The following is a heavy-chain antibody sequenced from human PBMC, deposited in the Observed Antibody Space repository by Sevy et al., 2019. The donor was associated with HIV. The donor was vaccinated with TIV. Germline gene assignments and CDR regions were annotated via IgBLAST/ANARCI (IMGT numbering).Heavy chain of an antibody. CDR3: ARDLEFYDYGDYGPAFMPDY. D-gene: IGHD4-17*01. CDR2: VWFDGSNT. J-gene: IGHJ4*02. Sequence: GGSLRLSCAASGFTFSTYGMHWVRQAPGKGLEWVAVVWFDGSNTYYADSVKGRFTISRDIAKNTLHLQMNSLRAEDTAVYYCARDLEFYDYGDYGPAFMPDYWGQGTLVTVSS. V-gene: IGHV3-33*01. CDR1: GFTFSTYG.